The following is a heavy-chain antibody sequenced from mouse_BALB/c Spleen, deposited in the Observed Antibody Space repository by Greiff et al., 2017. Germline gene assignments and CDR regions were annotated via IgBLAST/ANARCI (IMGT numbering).Heavy chain of an antibody. CDR2: ISSGSSTI. Sequence: VQLKESGGGLVQPGGSRKLSCAASGFTFSSFGMHWVRQAPEKGLEWVAYISSGSSTIYYADTVKGRFTISRDNPKNTLFLQMTSLRSEDTAMYYCARSGITTSAWFAYWGQGTLVTVSA. CDR3: ARSGITTSAWFAY. CDR1: GFTFSSFG. D-gene: IGHD2-4*01. V-gene: IGHV5-17*02. J-gene: IGHJ3*01.